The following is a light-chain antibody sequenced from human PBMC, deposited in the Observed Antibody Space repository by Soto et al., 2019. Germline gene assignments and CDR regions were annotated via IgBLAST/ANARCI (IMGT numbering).Light chain of an antibody. V-gene: IGKV1-5*03. Sequence: IPLTQSPPTLSASVGDRVTITCRASHSISKWLAWYQQKSGKAPKLLIYEASSLKSGVPSRFSGSGSGTEFTLTINSLQPDDVATYYCQQYDTFLTFGGGTKVDIK. CDR1: HSISKW. J-gene: IGKJ4*01. CDR2: EAS. CDR3: QQYDTFLT.